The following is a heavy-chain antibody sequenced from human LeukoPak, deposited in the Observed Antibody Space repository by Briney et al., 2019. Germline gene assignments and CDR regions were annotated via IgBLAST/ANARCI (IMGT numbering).Heavy chain of an antibody. Sequence: GGSLRLSCAASGFTFDDYAMHWVRQAPGKGLEWVSGISWYSGSIGYADSVKGRFTISRDNAKSSLYLQMNSLRAEDTALYYCAKDKVDDILTGYYSDLGMDVWGQGTTVTVSS. CDR1: GFTFDDYA. V-gene: IGHV3-9*01. D-gene: IGHD3-9*01. CDR3: AKDKVDDILTGYYSDLGMDV. J-gene: IGHJ6*02. CDR2: ISWYSGSI.